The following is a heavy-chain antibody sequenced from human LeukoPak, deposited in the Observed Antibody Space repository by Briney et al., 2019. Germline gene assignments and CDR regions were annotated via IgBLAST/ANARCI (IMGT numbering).Heavy chain of an antibody. V-gene: IGHV3-23*01. CDR3: AKNGGGFWRGYYFDY. Sequence: PGGSLRLSCAASGFTFSSYAMSWVRQAPGKGLEWVSAISGSGGSTYYADSVKGRFTISRDNSKNTLYLQMNSLRAEDTAVYYCAKNGGGFWRGYYFDYWGQGTLVTVSS. D-gene: IGHD3-3*01. J-gene: IGHJ4*02. CDR1: GFTFSSYA. CDR2: ISGSGGST.